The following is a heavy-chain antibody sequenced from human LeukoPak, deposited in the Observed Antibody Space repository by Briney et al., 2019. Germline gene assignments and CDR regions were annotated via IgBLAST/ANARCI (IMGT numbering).Heavy chain of an antibody. CDR1: GGSFSDYY. V-gene: IGHV4-34*01. D-gene: IGHD2-15*01. J-gene: IGHJ4*02. CDR3: ARAPGAALD. Sequence: SETLSLTCAVYGGSFSDYYWSWIRQPPGKGLEWIGEINHRGSTNYNPSLKSRVTVSLDTSKNQFSLKLSSVTAADTAVYYCARAPGAALDWGQGTLVTVSS. CDR2: INHRGST.